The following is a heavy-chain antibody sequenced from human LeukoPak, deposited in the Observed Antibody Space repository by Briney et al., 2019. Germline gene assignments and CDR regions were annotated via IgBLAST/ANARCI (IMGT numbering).Heavy chain of an antibody. D-gene: IGHD6-19*01. J-gene: IGHJ6*03. CDR2: IYSGGST. CDR1: GFTVSSNY. V-gene: IGHV3-53*01. Sequence: GGSLRLSCAASGFTVSSNYMSWVRQATGKGLEWVSVIYSGGSTYYADSVKGRFTISRDNSKNTLYLQMNSLRAEDTAVYYCARDGTGYSSGWYLYMDVWGKGTTVTVSS. CDR3: ARDGTGYSSGWYLYMDV.